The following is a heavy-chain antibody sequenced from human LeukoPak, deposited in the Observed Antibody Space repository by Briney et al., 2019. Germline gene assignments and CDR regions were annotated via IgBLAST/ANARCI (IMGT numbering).Heavy chain of an antibody. CDR1: SGSIRSDRW. CDR2: IYHSGIT. V-gene: IGHV4-4*02. J-gene: IGHJ3*02. CDR3: ARDGAGTPLSAFDI. Sequence: PSETLSLTCTVSSGSIRSDRWWSWVRQSPGKGLEWIGEIYHSGITNYNPSLKSRLTISVDGSKDQFSLRLKSVTAADTAVYYCARDGAGTPLSAFDIWGQGTMVTVSS. D-gene: IGHD6-19*01.